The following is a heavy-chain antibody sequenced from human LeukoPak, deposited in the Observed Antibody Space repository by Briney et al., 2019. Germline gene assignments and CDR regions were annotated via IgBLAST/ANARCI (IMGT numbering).Heavy chain of an antibody. D-gene: IGHD2/OR15-2a*01. CDR3: AKXFXXSPGY. CDR2: ISYDGSNK. Sequence: GGSLRLSCAASGFTFSSYAMHWVRQAPGKGLEWVAVISYDGSNKYYADSVKGRFTISRDNSKNTLYLQMNSRRAEDTAVYYCAKXFXXSPGYWGQGTLVTVSS. V-gene: IGHV3-30-3*01. CDR1: GFTFSSYA. J-gene: IGHJ4*02.